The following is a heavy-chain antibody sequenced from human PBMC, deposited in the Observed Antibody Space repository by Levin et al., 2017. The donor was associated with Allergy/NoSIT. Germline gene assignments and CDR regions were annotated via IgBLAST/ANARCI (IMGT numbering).Heavy chain of an antibody. CDR3: ARLAHTGYDYVDY. CDR1: GGSVSSGDYY. CDR2: IYYSGST. D-gene: IGHD5-12*01. J-gene: IGHJ4*02. V-gene: IGHV4-61*08. Sequence: SETLSLTCTVSGGSVSSGDYYWSWIRQPPGKGLEWIGYIYYSGSTNYNPSLKSRVTISVDTSKNQFSLRLRSVTAADTAVYYCARLAHTGYDYVDYWGQGTLVTVSS.